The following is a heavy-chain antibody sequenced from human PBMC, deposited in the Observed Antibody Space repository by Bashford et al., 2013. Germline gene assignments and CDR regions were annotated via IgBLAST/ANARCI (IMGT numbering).Heavy chain of an antibody. CDR1: GGSISTYY. V-gene: IGHV4-59*01. Sequence: SETLSLTCTVSGGSISTYYWSWIRQPPGKGLEWIGYIYRSGSTNYNPSLKSRATISVDTSSNHFSLKLSSVTAADTAVYYCAREQWLVQPSFDYWGQGTLVTVSS. CDR2: IYRSGST. CDR3: AREQWLVQPSFDY. D-gene: IGHD6-19*01. J-gene: IGHJ4*02.